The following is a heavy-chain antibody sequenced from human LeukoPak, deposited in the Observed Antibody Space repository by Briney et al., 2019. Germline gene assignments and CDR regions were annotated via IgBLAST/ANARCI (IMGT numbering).Heavy chain of an antibody. Sequence: GGSLRLSCAASGFTFSSYSMNWVRQAPGKGLEWVSYISSSSSTIYYADSVKGRFTISRDNAKKSLYLQMNSLRDEDTAVYYCARSHYYYDILTVRYYGMDVWGQGTTVTVSS. CDR2: ISSSSSTI. J-gene: IGHJ6*02. D-gene: IGHD3-9*01. V-gene: IGHV3-48*02. CDR1: GFTFSSYS. CDR3: ARSHYYYDILTVRYYGMDV.